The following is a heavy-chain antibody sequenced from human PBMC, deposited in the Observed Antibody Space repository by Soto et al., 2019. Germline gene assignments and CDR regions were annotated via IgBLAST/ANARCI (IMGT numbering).Heavy chain of an antibody. CDR2: IWFDGTRK. D-gene: IGHD6-13*01. CDR3: AGAAADGWFDP. V-gene: IGHV3-33*01. Sequence: QVQLVESGGGVVQRGRYLRLSCAASGFTISTYGMHWVRQAPGKGLEWVAVIWFDGTRKYYEDPVKRRFTISRDTXXXXXXXXXXSLRXXXXXXXYCAGAAADGWFDPWGQGTLVTVSS. CDR1: GFTISTYG. J-gene: IGHJ5*02.